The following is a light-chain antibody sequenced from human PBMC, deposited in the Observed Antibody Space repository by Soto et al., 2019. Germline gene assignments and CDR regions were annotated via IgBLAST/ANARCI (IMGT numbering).Light chain of an antibody. Sequence: DIQMTQSPSSLSASVGDRVTITCRASQSIRSYLNWYQQRPRKAPKVLIYTASSFQSGVPSRFSGSGSGTDFNLTTAGLQPEDFATYYCQQSHTTPYTFGQGTKLEIK. CDR2: TAS. J-gene: IGKJ2*01. V-gene: IGKV1-39*01. CDR3: QQSHTTPYT. CDR1: QSIRSY.